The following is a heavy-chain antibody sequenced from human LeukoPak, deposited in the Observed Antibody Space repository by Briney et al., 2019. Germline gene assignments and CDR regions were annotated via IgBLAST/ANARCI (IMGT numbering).Heavy chain of an antibody. Sequence: SETLSLTRTVSGGSISNSYWSWIRQPPGKGLEWIGYIYYTGDSNYNPSLKSRVSISLDTSKNQLSLNLRSVTAADPAVYYCARHEFASPFDSWGQGTLVTVSS. J-gene: IGHJ4*02. CDR3: ARHEFASPFDS. CDR1: GGSISNSY. CDR2: IYYTGDS. V-gene: IGHV4-59*08. D-gene: IGHD2-21*01.